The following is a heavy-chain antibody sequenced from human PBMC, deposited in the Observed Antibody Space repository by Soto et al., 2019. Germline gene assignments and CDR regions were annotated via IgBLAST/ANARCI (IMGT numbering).Heavy chain of an antibody. CDR1: GGTFSSYA. J-gene: IGHJ6*02. D-gene: IGHD1-26*01. CDR3: ARKIIVGATLEVDYCGMDV. Sequence: ASVKVSCKASGGTFSSYAISWVRQAPGQGLEWMGGIIPIFGTANYAQKFQGRVTITADESTSTAYMELSSLRSEDTAAYYCARKIIVGATLEVDYCGMDVWGQGTTVTVSS. CDR2: IIPIFGTA. V-gene: IGHV1-69*13.